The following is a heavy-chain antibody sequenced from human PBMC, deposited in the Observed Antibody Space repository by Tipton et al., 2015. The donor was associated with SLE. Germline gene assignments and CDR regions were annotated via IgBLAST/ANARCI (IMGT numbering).Heavy chain of an antibody. J-gene: IGHJ5*02. CDR1: GGSFNDYY. CDR2: IHHSGST. V-gene: IGHV4-34*01. CDR3: ARDLLGSSPHPFDP. Sequence: TLSLTCAVYGGSFNDYYWSWIRQPPGKGLEWIGDIHHSGSTNFNPSLKSRVTISVDTSKNQFSLKLSSVTAADTAVYYCARDLLGSSPHPFDPWGQGTLVTVSS. D-gene: IGHD6-13*01.